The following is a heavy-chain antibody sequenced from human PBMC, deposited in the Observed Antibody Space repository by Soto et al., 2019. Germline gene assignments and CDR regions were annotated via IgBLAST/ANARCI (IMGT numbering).Heavy chain of an antibody. D-gene: IGHD7-27*01. CDR3: APYQLGIEGYFDY. CDR2: ISGSGGST. J-gene: IGHJ4*02. Sequence: GGSLRLSCAASGFTFSSYVMSWVRQAPGKGLEWVSAISGSGGSTYYADSVKGRFTISRDNSKNTLYLQMNSLRAEDTAVYYCAPYQLGIEGYFDYWGQGTLVTVSS. CDR1: GFTFSSYV. V-gene: IGHV3-23*01.